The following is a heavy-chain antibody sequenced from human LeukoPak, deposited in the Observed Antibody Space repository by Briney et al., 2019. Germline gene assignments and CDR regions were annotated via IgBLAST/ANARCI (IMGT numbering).Heavy chain of an antibody. J-gene: IGHJ4*02. D-gene: IGHD6-6*01. CDR2: ISSSSSAI. Sequence: GGSLRLSCAASGFTFSSYGINWVRQTPGKGLEWVSYISSSSSAINYADSVRGRFTISRDNAENSLYLQMNSLRPEDTAVYYCARGGAARPDYWGQGTLVTVSS. CDR1: GFTFSSYG. CDR3: ARGGAARPDY. V-gene: IGHV3-48*01.